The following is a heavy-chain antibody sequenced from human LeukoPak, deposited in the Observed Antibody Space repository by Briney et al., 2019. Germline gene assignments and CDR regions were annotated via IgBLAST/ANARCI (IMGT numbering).Heavy chain of an antibody. D-gene: IGHD2-15*01. V-gene: IGHV4-59*01. CDR2: IYYSGST. Sequence: SETLSLTCPVSGGSISSYSWSRTRPPPGKGLEWIGYIYYSGSTNYKPSLKSRVTISVDTSKNQFSLKLSSVTAADTAVYYCARVGKYCSGGSCANWFDAWGREPWSPSPQ. J-gene: IGHJ5*02. CDR3: ARVGKYCSGGSCANWFDA. CDR1: GGSISSYS.